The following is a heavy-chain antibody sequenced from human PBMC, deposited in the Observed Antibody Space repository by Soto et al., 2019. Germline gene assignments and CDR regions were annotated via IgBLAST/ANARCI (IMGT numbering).Heavy chain of an antibody. J-gene: IGHJ4*02. D-gene: IGHD2-15*01. CDR2: ISADGSIT. CDR1: GFTFSTYW. Sequence: GGSLRLSCAASGFTFSTYWMHWVRQAPGKGLVWVSRISADGSITEYADSVKGRFTISRDNAKNTLYLQMNSLRAEDTAVYYCARALGYSPYWGQGTPVTVSS. CDR3: ARALGYSPY. V-gene: IGHV3-74*03.